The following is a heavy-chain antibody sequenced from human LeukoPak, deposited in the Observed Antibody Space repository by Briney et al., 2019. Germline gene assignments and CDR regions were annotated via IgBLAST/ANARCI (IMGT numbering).Heavy chain of an antibody. J-gene: IGHJ1*01. Sequence: SETLSLTCAVPGYSISSGYYWGWIRQPPGKGLEWIGSIYHSGSTYYNPSLKSRVTISVDTSKNQFSLKLSSGTAADTAVYYCASDRSGWYAQEYFQHWGQGTLVTVSS. CDR2: IYHSGST. V-gene: IGHV4-38-2*01. D-gene: IGHD6-19*01. CDR3: ASDRSGWYAQEYFQH. CDR1: GYSISSGYY.